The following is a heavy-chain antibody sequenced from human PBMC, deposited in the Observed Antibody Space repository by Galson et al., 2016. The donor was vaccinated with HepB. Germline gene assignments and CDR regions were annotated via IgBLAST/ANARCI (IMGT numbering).Heavy chain of an antibody. CDR3: AKDGYHDSSVDDATGYSGHY. V-gene: IGHV3-30*18. Sequence: SLRLSCAASGITFSDYGMHWIRQAPGKGLEWVALISYDGSKKYYADSVKGRFTTSRDNSKDTLYLQMNSLRAEDTAVYYCAKDGYHDSSVDDATGYSGHYWGQGTTVTVSS. CDR2: ISYDGSKK. J-gene: IGHJ6*02. D-gene: IGHD3-22*01. CDR1: GITFSDYG.